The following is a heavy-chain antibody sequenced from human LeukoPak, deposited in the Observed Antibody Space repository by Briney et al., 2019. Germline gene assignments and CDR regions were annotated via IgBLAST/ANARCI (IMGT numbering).Heavy chain of an antibody. V-gene: IGHV3-23*01. CDR1: GFTFSSYA. D-gene: IGHD1-26*01. Sequence: GGSLRLSCAASGFTFSSYAMSWVRQAPGKGLEWVSAIRGSGDRTHYADSVKGRFTISRDNSKNTLYLQMNSLRTEDTAVYYCAKDSKIVGATFRSYHYMDVWGKGTAVTVSS. J-gene: IGHJ6*03. CDR2: IRGSGDRT. CDR3: AKDSKIVGATFRSYHYMDV.